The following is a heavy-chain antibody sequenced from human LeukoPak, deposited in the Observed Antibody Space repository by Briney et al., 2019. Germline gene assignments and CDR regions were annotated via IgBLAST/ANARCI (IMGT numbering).Heavy chain of an antibody. J-gene: IGHJ4*02. Sequence: PGGSLRLSCAASGFTFSSYAMSWVRQAPGKGLEWVSAISGSGGSTYYADSVKGRFTISRDNSKNTLYLQMNSLRAEDTAVYYCAKEDDYYGSGSYYNGLFWGQGTLVTVSS. CDR1: GFTFSSYA. CDR2: ISGSGGST. CDR3: AKEDDYYGSGSYYNGLF. D-gene: IGHD3-10*01. V-gene: IGHV3-23*01.